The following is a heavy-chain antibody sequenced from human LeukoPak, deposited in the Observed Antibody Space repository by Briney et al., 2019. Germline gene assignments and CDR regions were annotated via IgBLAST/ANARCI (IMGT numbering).Heavy chain of an antibody. J-gene: IGHJ4*02. CDR1: GGSISSYY. V-gene: IGHV4-34*01. D-gene: IGHD6-6*01. CDR2: INHSGST. Sequence: SETLSLTCTVSGGSISSYYWSWIRQPPGKGLEWIGEINHSGSTNYNPSLKSRVTISVDTSKNQFSLKLSSVTAADTAVYYCARAGIVARRGGVFDYWGQGTLVTVPS. CDR3: ARAGIVARRGGVFDY.